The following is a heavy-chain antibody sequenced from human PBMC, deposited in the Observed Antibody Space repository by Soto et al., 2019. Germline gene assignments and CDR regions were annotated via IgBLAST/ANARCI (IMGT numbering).Heavy chain of an antibody. CDR3: AKGGTIFEVVIYYFDY. V-gene: IGHV3-30*18. J-gene: IGHJ4*02. CDR2: ITYDGSNK. CDR1: GFTFSSYG. D-gene: IGHD3-3*01. Sequence: GGSLRLSCAASGFTFSSYGMHWVRQAPGKGLEWVAVITYDGSNKYYADSVKGRFTISRDNSKNTLYLQMNSLRAEDAAVYYCAKGGTIFEVVIYYFDYWGQGTLVTVSS.